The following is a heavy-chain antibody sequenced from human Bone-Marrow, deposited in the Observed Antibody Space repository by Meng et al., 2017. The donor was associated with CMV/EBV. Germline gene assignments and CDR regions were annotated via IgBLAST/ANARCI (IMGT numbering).Heavy chain of an antibody. J-gene: IGHJ4*02. D-gene: IGHD3-10*01. CDR3: AREEGAYGSGSYYYYFDY. Sequence: ASVKVSYKASGYTFTGYYMHWVRQAPGQGLEWMGWINPNSGGTNYAQKFQGRVTMTRDTSISTAYMELSRLRSDDTAVYYCAREEGAYGSGSYYYYFDYWGQGTLVTVSS. CDR2: INPNSGGT. CDR1: GYTFTGYY. V-gene: IGHV1-2*02.